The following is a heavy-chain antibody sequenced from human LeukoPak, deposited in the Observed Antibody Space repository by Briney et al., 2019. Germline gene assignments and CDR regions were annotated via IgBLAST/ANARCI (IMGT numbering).Heavy chain of an antibody. D-gene: IGHD3-22*01. CDR3: ARDPDSSGYETYYYYGMDV. J-gene: IGHJ6*02. CDR2: IGWNSDNI. V-gene: IGHV3-9*01. Sequence: GGSLRLSCAASGFTFNDYAMHWVRQAPGKGLEWVSGIGWNSDNIGYADSVKGRFTISRDNAKNSLYLQMNSLRAEDTAVYYCARDPDSSGYETYYYYGMDVWGQGTTVTVSS. CDR1: GFTFNDYA.